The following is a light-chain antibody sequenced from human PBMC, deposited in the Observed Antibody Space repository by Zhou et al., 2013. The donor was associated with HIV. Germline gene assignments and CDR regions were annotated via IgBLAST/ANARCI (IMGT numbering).Light chain of an antibody. CDR3: QQYDNLLSWT. CDR1: QDISNY. J-gene: IGKJ1*01. V-gene: IGKV1-33*01. Sequence: DIQMTQSPSSLSASLGDRVTITCQASQDISNYLNWYQQKPGKAPKLLIYDASNLETGVPSRFSGSGSGTDFTFTISSLQPEDIATYYCQQYDNLLSWTFGQGTKVEIK. CDR2: DAS.